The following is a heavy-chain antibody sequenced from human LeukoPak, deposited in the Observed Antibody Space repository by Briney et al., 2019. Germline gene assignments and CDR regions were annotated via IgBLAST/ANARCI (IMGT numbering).Heavy chain of an antibody. J-gene: IGHJ4*02. CDR2: IYYSGST. CDR3: ARVAYSSGWVDY. CDR1: GGSISSYY. D-gene: IGHD6-19*01. V-gene: IGHV4-59*08. Sequence: SETLSPTCTVSGGSISSYYWSWIRQPPGKGLEWIGYIYYSGSTNYNPSLESRVTISVDTSKNQFSLKLSSVTAADTAVYYCARVAYSSGWVDYWGQGTLVTVSS.